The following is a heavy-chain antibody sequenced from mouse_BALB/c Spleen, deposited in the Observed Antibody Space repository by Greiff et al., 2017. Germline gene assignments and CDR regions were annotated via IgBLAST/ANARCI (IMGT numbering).Heavy chain of an antibody. V-gene: IGHV3-6*02. J-gene: IGHJ1*01. CDR2: ISYDGSN. CDR3: ARFLVGSYWYFDV. CDR1: GYSITSGYY. Sequence: VQLQQSGPGLVKPSQSLSLTCSVTGYSITSGYYWNWIRQFPGNKLEWMGYISYDGSNNYNPSLKNRISITRDTSKNQFFLKLNSVTTEDTATYYCARFLVGSYWYFDVWGAGTTVTVSS. D-gene: IGHD2-10*02.